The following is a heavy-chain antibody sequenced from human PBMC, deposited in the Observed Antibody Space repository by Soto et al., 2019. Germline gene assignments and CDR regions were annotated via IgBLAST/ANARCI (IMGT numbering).Heavy chain of an antibody. CDR2: IYPGDSDT. D-gene: IGHD3-10*01. J-gene: IGHJ6*02. CDR3: ARRQGKWLGEDYGMDV. CDR1: GYSFTSYW. V-gene: IGHV5-51*01. Sequence: GESLKISCKGSGYSFTSYWIGWVRQMPGKGLEWMGIIYPGDSDTRYSPSSQGQVTISADKSISTAYLQWSSLKASDTAMYYCARRQGKWLGEDYGMDVWGQGTTVTVSS.